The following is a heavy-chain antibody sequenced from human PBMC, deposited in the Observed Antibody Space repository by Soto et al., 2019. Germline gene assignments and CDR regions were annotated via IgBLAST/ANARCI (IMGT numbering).Heavy chain of an antibody. CDR1: GFTFSNYA. Sequence: QVQLVESGGGVVQPGRSLRVSCAASGFTFSNYAMHWVRQAPGKGLEWVAVVSYDGSKQFYADSVEGRFTISRDSSKSTLYLHMDNLRDEDTAAYYCARDRVYYYDNSGYYNFDYWGQGTLVTVSS. V-gene: IGHV3-30-3*01. CDR2: VSYDGSKQ. J-gene: IGHJ4*02. D-gene: IGHD3-22*01. CDR3: ARDRVYYYDNSGYYNFDY.